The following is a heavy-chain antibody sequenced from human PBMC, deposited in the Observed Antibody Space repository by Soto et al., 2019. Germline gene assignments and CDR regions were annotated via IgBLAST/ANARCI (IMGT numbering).Heavy chain of an antibody. CDR2: INPDNGNT. D-gene: IGHD2-15*01. CDR3: ARGIATGQLDP. V-gene: IGHV1-3*01. J-gene: IGHJ5*02. CDR1: GYTXTRYT. Sequence: GXSXKVSFKAAGYTXTRYTMNLVRQAPGQRLEWMGWINPDNGNTKSSQKFQGRVIITRYTSASTAYIDLSRLRSEDTAVYYCARGIATGQLDPWGQGTLVTVSS.